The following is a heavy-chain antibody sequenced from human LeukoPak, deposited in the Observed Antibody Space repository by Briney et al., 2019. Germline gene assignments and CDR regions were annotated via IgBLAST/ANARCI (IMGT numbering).Heavy chain of an antibody. CDR3: ATDYGGDRNGYHYVSY. CDR1: GFTFSNYW. Sequence: GGSLRLSCAVSGFTFSNYWMSWVRQAPGKGLEWVANIKEDGSEKYYVDSVKGRFTISRDNAKNSLHLQMNRLKTEDTAVYYCATDYGGDRNGYHYVSYWGQGTLVTVSS. J-gene: IGHJ4*02. V-gene: IGHV3-7*03. CDR2: IKEDGSEK. D-gene: IGHD3-22*01.